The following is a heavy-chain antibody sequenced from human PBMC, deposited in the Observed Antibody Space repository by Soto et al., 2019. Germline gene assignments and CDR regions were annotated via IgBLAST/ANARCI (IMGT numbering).Heavy chain of an antibody. Sequence: EVQLLESGGGLVQPGGSLRLSCAGSGFTFSAYGMSWVRQAPGKGLEWVSGISVSGTSTYYADSVKGRFTISRDNSKNTLYLQMKRLRADDTALYYCAKDWTRGSGGYPDYFDYWGQGTLVTVSS. J-gene: IGHJ4*02. V-gene: IGHV3-23*01. CDR1: GFTFSAYG. D-gene: IGHD3-10*01. CDR2: ISVSGTST. CDR3: AKDWTRGSGGYPDYFDY.